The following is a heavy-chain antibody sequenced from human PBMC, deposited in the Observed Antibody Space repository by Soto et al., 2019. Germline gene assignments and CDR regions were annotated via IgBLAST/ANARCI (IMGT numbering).Heavy chain of an antibody. CDR1: GFTFSSYA. J-gene: IGHJ4*02. Sequence: GGSLRLSCAASGFTFSSYAMSWVRQAPGKGLEWVSAISGSGGSTYYADSVKGRFTISRDNSKNTLYLQMNSLRAEDTAVYYCAKMGDDCSGGSCYSYYFDHWGQGTLVTVSS. CDR3: AKMGDDCSGGSCYSYYFDH. V-gene: IGHV3-23*01. D-gene: IGHD2-15*01. CDR2: ISGSGGST.